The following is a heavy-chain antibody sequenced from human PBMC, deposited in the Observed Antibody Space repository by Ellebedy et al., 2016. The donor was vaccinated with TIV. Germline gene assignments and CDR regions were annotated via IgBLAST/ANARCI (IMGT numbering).Heavy chain of an antibody. Sequence: PGGSLRLSCAGSGFSFSSYNMNWVRQAPGKGLEWVSAITGSGGATFYAESVTGRFTTSRDNSKNTLYVQMNSLRAEDTAVYYCARGGRDQWLIDYWGQGTLVTVSS. V-gene: IGHV3-23*01. CDR1: GFSFSSYN. J-gene: IGHJ4*02. D-gene: IGHD6-19*01. CDR3: ARGGRDQWLIDY. CDR2: ITGSGGAT.